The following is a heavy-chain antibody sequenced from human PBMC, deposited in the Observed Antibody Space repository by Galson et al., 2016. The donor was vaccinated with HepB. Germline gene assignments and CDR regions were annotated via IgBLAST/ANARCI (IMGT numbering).Heavy chain of an antibody. D-gene: IGHD6-19*01. V-gene: IGHV1-18*04. J-gene: IGHJ4*02. Sequence: SVKVSCKASGYTFDSYGISWVRLAPGLGLEWMGWIRVYNGDTKFAQKFHDSVTMTRDTATDTAYMEMTGLTPDATAVYYCARGGRWLPFDYWGQGSLVTVSS. CDR1: GYTFDSYG. CDR3: ARGGRWLPFDY. CDR2: IRVYNGDT.